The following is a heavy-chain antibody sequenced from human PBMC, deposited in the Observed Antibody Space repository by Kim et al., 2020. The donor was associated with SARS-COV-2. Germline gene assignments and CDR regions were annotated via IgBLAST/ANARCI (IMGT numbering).Heavy chain of an antibody. CDR2: FDPEDGET. J-gene: IGHJ5*02. CDR1: GYTLTELS. Sequence: ASVKVSCKVSGYTLTELSMHWVRQAPGKGLEWMGGFDPEDGETIYAQKFQGRVSMTEDTSTDTAYMELSSLRSEDTAVYYCATRAGYYDSSGYYYPSWFDPWGQGTLVTVSS. V-gene: IGHV1-24*01. D-gene: IGHD3-22*01. CDR3: ATRAGYYDSSGYYYPSWFDP.